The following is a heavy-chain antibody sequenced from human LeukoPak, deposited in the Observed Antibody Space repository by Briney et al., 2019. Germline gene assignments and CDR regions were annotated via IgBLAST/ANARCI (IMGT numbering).Heavy chain of an antibody. CDR1: GLSFSSYS. Sequence: GGSLRLSCAAPGLSFSSYSMNWVRQAPGKGLEWVSSIGSSTSYIFYADSVKGRFTISRDNAKNSLYLEMTSLRAEDTAVYYCASGSPAGDYWGQGTLVTVSS. J-gene: IGHJ4*02. CDR2: IGSSTSYI. V-gene: IGHV3-21*01. D-gene: IGHD1-26*01. CDR3: ASGSPAGDY.